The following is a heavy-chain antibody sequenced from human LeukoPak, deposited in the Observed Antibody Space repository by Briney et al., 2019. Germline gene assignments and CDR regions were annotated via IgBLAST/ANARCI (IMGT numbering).Heavy chain of an antibody. J-gene: IGHJ5*02. D-gene: IGHD5-18*01. V-gene: IGHV4-39*01. Sequence: PSETLSLTCTVSRGSISTSNYYWGWVRQPPGKALEWIGSIYYSGSTYYNPSLKSRVTISVDTSKNQFSLKLSSVTAADTAVYYCARRRGYSYGWMLRFDPWGQGTLVTVSS. CDR1: RGSISTSNYY. CDR2: IYYSGST. CDR3: ARRRGYSYGWMLRFDP.